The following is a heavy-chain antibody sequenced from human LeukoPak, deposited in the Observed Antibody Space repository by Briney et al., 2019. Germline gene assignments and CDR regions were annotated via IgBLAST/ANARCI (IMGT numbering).Heavy chain of an antibody. CDR1: GGSISSYY. J-gene: IGHJ5*02. CDR3: ARASITMVRGISANCFDP. D-gene: IGHD3-10*01. Sequence: SETLSLTCTVSGGSISSYYWSWIRQPPGKRLEWIGYIYYSGSTNYNPSLKSRVTMSVDTSKNQFSLKLSSVTAADTAVYYCARASITMVRGISANCFDPWGQGTLVTVSS. CDR2: IYYSGST. V-gene: IGHV4-59*01.